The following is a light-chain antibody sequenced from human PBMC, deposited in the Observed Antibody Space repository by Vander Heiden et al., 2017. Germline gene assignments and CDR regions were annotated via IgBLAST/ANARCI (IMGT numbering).Light chain of an antibody. V-gene: IGKV3-11*01. J-gene: IGKJ2*01. CDR1: QSVGSY. CDR2: DAS. CDR3: QQRGNWPPFT. Sequence: EIVLTQSPATLSLSPGERATLSCRASQSVGSYLAWYQQKPGQAPRLLIYDASNRAPGIPARFSGSGSGTDFTLTISSRESEDFAVYYCQQRGNWPPFTFGQGTKLE.